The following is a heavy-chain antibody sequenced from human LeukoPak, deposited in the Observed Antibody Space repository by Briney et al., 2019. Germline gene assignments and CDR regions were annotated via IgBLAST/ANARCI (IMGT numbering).Heavy chain of an antibody. CDR1: GFTFSSYA. D-gene: IGHD1-7*01. J-gene: IGHJ4*02. CDR3: AKTAETTEYYFDY. Sequence: GGSLRLSCAASGFTFSSYAMHWVRQAPGKGLEWVSVISVSGTSTYYADSVKGRFTISRDNSKNTLYLQMNSLRAEDTAVYYCAKTAETTEYYFDYWGQGTLVTVSS. V-gene: IGHV3-23*01. CDR2: ISVSGTST.